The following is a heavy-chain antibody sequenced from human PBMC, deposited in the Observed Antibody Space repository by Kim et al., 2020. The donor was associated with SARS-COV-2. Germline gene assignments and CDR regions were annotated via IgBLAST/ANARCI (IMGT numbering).Heavy chain of an antibody. J-gene: IGHJ5*02. CDR2: IDYTGST. Sequence: SETLSLTCAVFGGSISSGAFYWGWIRQPPGKGLEWVGNIDYTGSTYYNPSLKSRASMSVDTSKNRVSLRLTSLTAAATAVYYCGRPHSGRGGGAWVDTWGQEARGTVSS. CDR1: GGSISSGAFY. CDR3: GRPHSGRGGGAWVDT. V-gene: IGHV4-39*02. D-gene: IGHD1-26*01.